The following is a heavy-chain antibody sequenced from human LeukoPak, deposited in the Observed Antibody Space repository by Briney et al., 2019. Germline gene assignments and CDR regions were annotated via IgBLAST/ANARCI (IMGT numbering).Heavy chain of an antibody. CDR2: IHYSGTPT. J-gene: IGHJ4*02. CDR3: AAGGDDAKAGY. CDR1: GASITSGRYY. Sequence: SETLSLTCSVYGASITSGRYYWGWMRQAPGKGLEWIGTIHYSGTPTFYNPSLESRVSLFSDTSRNDFSLRLRSVTAADTAVDYCAAGGDDAKAGYWGQGTLVTVSS. V-gene: IGHV4-39*02. D-gene: IGHD3-16*01.